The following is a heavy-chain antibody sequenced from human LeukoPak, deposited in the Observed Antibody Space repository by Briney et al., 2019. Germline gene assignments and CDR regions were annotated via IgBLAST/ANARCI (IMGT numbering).Heavy chain of an antibody. CDR1: GGSISSYY. CDR2: IYDSGST. D-gene: IGHD3-10*01. CDR3: ARGGYYGSGNDFRFDP. V-gene: IGHV4-59*01. J-gene: IGHJ5*02. Sequence: SETLSLTCTVSGGSISSYYWSWIRQPPGKGLEWIGYIYDSGSTNYNPSLKSRVTISVDTSKNQFSLKLSSVTAADTAVFYCARGGYYGSGNDFRFDPWGQGTLVTVSS.